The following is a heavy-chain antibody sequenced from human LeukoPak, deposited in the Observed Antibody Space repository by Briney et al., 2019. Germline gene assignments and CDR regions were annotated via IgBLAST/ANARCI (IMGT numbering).Heavy chain of an antibody. CDR3: ARDQGYYYDTSGYYDAFDI. J-gene: IGHJ3*02. D-gene: IGHD3-22*01. CDR1: DDSISSYY. Sequence: SETLSLTCTVSDDSISSYYWSWIRQPAGKGLEWVGRIYTSGSTYYNPSLKGRVTMSVDTSKNQFSLKLSSVTAADTAVYYCARDQGYYYDTSGYYDAFDIWGQGTMVTVSS. V-gene: IGHV4-4*07. CDR2: IYTSGST.